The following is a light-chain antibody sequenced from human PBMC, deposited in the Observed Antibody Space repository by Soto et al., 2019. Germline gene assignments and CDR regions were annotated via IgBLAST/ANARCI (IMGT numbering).Light chain of an antibody. V-gene: IGKV3-20*01. CDR3: QQYGSSGT. CDR2: DAS. CDR1: QSVSSY. J-gene: IGKJ1*01. Sequence: ERVMTKPPVPLSVSPGGRATSSCRASQSVSSYLAWYQQKPGQPPRLLIQDASRRAAGIPDRFSGSGSGADFTLTISRLEPEDFAVYYCQQYGSSGTFGQGTKVDIK.